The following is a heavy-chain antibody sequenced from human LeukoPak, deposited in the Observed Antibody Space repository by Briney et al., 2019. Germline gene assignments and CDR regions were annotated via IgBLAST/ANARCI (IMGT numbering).Heavy chain of an antibody. CDR2: INPSGGST. V-gene: IGHV1-46*01. CDR1: GYTFTSYY. D-gene: IGHD3-3*01. CDR3: ATSLRFLEWLLY. Sequence: ASVKVSCKASGYTFTSYYMHWVRQAPGQGLEWMGIINPSGGSTSYAQKFQGRVTMTRDTSTSTVYTELSSLRSEDTAVYYCATSLRFLEWLLYWGQGTLVTVSS. J-gene: IGHJ4*02.